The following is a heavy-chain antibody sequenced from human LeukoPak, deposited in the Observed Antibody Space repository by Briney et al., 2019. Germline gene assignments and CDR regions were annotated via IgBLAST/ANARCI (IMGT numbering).Heavy chain of an antibody. CDR3: ARQRIAARPGAIYFDY. D-gene: IGHD6-6*01. J-gene: IGHJ4*02. CDR2: ISAYNGNT. Sequence: GASVKVSCKASGYTFTSYGISWVRQAPGQGLEWMGWISAYNGNTNYAQKLQGRVTMTTDTSTSTAYMELRSLRSDDTAVYYCARQRIAARPGAIYFDYWGQGTLVTVSS. V-gene: IGHV1-18*01. CDR1: GYTFTSYG.